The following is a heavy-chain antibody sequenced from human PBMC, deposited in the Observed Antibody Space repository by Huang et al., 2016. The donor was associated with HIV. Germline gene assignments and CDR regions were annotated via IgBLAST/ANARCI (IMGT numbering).Heavy chain of an antibody. D-gene: IGHD4-17*01. CDR1: GGSVSSGSYY. CDR3: ARVDLLLGKYGDYEENAFDI. V-gene: IGHV4-61*01. Sequence: QVQLQESGPGLVKSSEPLSLTCTVSGGSVSSGSYYWGWIRQPPGKGLGWIWYINYSGSTNYNPFPKSRVTISVDTSKNQFSLKLSSVTAADTAVYYCARVDLLLGKYGDYEENAFDIWGQGTMVTVSS. CDR2: INYSGST. J-gene: IGHJ3*02.